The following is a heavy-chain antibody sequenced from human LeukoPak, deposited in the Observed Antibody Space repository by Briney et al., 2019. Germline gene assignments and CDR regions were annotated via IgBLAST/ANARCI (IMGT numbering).Heavy chain of an antibody. CDR1: GGSISSYY. Sequence: PSETLSLTCTVSGGSISSYYWSWIRQPPGKGLEWIGYIYYSGSTNYNPSLKSRVTISVDTSKNQFSLKLSSVTAADAAVYYCARFYLDDYTWGQGTLVTVSS. CDR3: ARFYLDDYT. CDR2: IYYSGST. J-gene: IGHJ4*02. V-gene: IGHV4-59*12. D-gene: IGHD5-24*01.